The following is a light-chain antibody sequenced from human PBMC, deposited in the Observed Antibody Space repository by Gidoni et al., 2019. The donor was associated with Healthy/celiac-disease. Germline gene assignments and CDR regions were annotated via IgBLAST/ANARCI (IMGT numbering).Light chain of an antibody. CDR1: QSVSSN. CDR3: QQYNNRPPLT. Sequence: EIVISQSPATLSVSPGERATLSCRASQSVSSNLAWYQQKPGQTPRLLIYGAATRATGIPARFSGSGSGTEFTLTISSLQSEDFAVDYCQQYNNRPPLTFGGGTKVEIK. CDR2: GAA. V-gene: IGKV3-15*01. J-gene: IGKJ4*02.